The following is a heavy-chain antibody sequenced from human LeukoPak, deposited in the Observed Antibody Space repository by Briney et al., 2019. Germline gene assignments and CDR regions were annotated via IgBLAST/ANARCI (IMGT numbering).Heavy chain of an antibody. CDR2: ILSDGSKD. J-gene: IGHJ4*02. Sequence: PGGSLRLSCAASGFIFSSYGMHWVRQAPGKGLEWVAVILSDGSKDFYADSVKGRFAISRDNSKNTVSLQMDSLRVDDTGIYYCARGFLQLTPYYFDYWGQGALVTVSS. CDR1: GFIFSSYG. CDR3: ARGFLQLTPYYFDY. D-gene: IGHD1-1*01. V-gene: IGHV3-33*01.